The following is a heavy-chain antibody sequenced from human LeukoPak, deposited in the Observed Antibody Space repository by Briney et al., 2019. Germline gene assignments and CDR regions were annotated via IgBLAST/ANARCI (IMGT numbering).Heavy chain of an antibody. CDR3: ARGDYYDSSGYYPYYYYYMDV. Sequence: ASVKVSCKASGYTFTSYYMHWVRQAPGQGLEWMGIINPSGGSTSYAQKFQGRVTMTRDMSTSTVYMELSSLRSEDTAVYYCARGDYYDSSGYYPYYYYYMDVWGKGTTVTVSS. CDR1: GYTFTSYY. D-gene: IGHD3-22*01. CDR2: INPSGGST. J-gene: IGHJ6*03. V-gene: IGHV1-46*01.